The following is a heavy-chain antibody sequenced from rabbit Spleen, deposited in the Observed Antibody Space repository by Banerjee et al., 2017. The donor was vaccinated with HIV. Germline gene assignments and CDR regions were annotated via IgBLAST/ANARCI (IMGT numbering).Heavy chain of an antibody. D-gene: IGHD8-1*01. CDR2: IDVGSSDFT. CDR3: ARDAGSYDYIDVYFNL. Sequence: QSLEESGGDLVKPGASLTLTCTASGVSFSFNSYMCWVRQAPGKGLEWIACIDVGSSDFTYFASWAKGRFTISKTSSTTVTLQMTSLTAADTATYFCARDAGSYDYIDVYFNLWGQGTLVTVS. V-gene: IGHV1S40*01. CDR1: GVSFSFNSY. J-gene: IGHJ4*01.